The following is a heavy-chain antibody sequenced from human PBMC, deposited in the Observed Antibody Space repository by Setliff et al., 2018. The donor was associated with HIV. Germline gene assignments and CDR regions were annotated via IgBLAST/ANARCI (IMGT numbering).Heavy chain of an antibody. V-gene: IGHV4-39*02. CDR2: IYYSGST. CDR3: ARELRYFDWLLPFDY. CDR1: GGSISSSSYY. Sequence: ETLSLTCTVSGGSISSSSYYWGWIRQPPGKGLEWIGSIYYSGSTYYNPSLKGRVTISVDTSKNQFSLKLSSVTAADTAVYYCARELRYFDWLLPFDYWGQGTLVTVSS. J-gene: IGHJ4*02. D-gene: IGHD3-9*01.